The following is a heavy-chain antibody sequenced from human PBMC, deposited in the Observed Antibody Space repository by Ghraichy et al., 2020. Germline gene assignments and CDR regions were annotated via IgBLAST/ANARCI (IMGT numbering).Heavy chain of an antibody. V-gene: IGHV3-23*01. Sequence: GGSLRLSCVVSGFTFSSYAMSWVRQTPGKGLEWVSAISGSGATTYYTDSVKGRFTISRDNSKNTLYLQMNSLRAEDTAIYYCAKTPFPVRGGRFDYWGQGTLVTVSS. CDR2: ISGSGATT. CDR3: AKTPFPVRGGRFDY. CDR1: GFTFSSYA. D-gene: IGHD3-10*01. J-gene: IGHJ4*02.